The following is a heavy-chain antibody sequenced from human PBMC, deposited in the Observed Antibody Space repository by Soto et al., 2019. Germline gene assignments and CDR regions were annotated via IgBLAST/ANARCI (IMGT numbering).Heavy chain of an antibody. CDR1: GYRFTNTW. J-gene: IGHJ4*02. CDR3: ATTVTTLGLAS. V-gene: IGHV5-51*01. Sequence: DVQLVQSGAEVKKPGESLKISCKSSGYRFTNTWIGWVRQMPGKGLEWMGAIFPGDSDSKYSPSFEGHVTITADKSITTTYLQWSRLKASDTAVYYCATTVTTLGLASWGQGTLVIVSS. D-gene: IGHD4-17*01. CDR2: IFPGDSDS.